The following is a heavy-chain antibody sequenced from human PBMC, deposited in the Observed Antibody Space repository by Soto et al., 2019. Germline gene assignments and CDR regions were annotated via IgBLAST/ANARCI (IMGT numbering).Heavy chain of an antibody. V-gene: IGHV1-18*04. CDR2: ISAYNGNT. J-gene: IGHJ6*02. CDR3: ARVAAYCTKWQCDIGEYYYGMDG. CDR1: GDTFTRDG. D-gene: IGHD2-15*01. Sequence: SVKVSCQPSGDTFTRDGISWVRQAPGQGLEWRGWISAYNGNTNYAQRLQDRVTMTTDTSTSTRYRELRSLSSDDTAVYYCARVAAYCTKWQCDIGEYYYGMDGWGQGSTV.